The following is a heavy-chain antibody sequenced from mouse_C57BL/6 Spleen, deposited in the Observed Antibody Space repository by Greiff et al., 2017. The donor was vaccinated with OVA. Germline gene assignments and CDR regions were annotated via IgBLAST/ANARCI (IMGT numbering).Heavy chain of an antibody. V-gene: IGHV5-15*01. CDR1: GFTFSDYG. J-gene: IGHJ1*03. CDR3: ARQNYGSSYNWYFDV. CDR2: ISNLAYSI. D-gene: IGHD1-1*01. Sequence: EVKLMESGGGLVQPGGSLKLSCAASGFTFSDYGMAWVRQAPRKGPEWVAFISNLAYSIYYADTVTGRFTISRENAKNTLYLEMSSLRSEDTAMYYCARQNYGSSYNWYFDVWGTGTTVTVSS.